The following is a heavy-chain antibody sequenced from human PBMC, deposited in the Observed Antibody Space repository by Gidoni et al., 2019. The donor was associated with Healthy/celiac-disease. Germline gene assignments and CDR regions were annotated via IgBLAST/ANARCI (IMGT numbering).Heavy chain of an antibody. CDR3: AKDIALAAHGMDV. CDR2: ISWNSGII. D-gene: IGHD6-6*01. Sequence: EVQLVESGGGWVQPGRSLRLSCAASGFTFDDYAMHWVRQAPGKGLEWVSGISWNSGIIGYADSVKGRFTISRDNAKNSLYLQMNSLRAEDTALYYCAKDIALAAHGMDVWGQGTTVTVSS. V-gene: IGHV3-9*01. J-gene: IGHJ6*02. CDR1: GFTFDDYA.